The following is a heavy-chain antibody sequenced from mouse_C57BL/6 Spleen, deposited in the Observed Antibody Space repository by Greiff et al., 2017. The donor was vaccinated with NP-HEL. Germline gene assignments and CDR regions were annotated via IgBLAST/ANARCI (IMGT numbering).Heavy chain of an antibody. D-gene: IGHD1-1*01. CDR3: AAHYYGSSYWYFDV. CDR1: GYAFSSYW. J-gene: IGHJ1*03. V-gene: IGHV1-80*01. CDR2: IYPGDGDT. Sequence: QVQLQQSGPELVKPGASVKISCKASGYAFSSYWMNWVKQRPGKGLEWIGQIYPGDGDTNYNGKFKGKATLTADKSSSTAYMQLSSLTSEDSAVYFCAAHYYGSSYWYFDVWGTGTTVTVSS.